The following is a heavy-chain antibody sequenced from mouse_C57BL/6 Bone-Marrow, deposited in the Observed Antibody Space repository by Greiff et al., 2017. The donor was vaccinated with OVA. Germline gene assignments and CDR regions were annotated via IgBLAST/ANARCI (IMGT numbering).Heavy chain of an antibody. J-gene: IGHJ2*01. D-gene: IGHD4-1*01. Sequence: EVMLVESGGGLVKPGGSLKLSCAASGFTFSDYGMHWVRQAPEKGLEWVAYISSGSSTIYYADTVKGRFTIFSDNAKNTLFLQMTSLRSEYTAMYYCATTGTDYWGQGTTLTVSS. CDR2: ISSGSSTI. V-gene: IGHV5-17*01. CDR3: ATTGTDY. CDR1: GFTFSDYG.